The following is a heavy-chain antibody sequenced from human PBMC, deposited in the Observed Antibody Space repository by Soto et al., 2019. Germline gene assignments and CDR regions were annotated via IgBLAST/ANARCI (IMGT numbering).Heavy chain of an antibody. Sequence: SETLSLTCAVYGGSFSGYYWSWIRQPPGKGLEWIGEINHSGSTNYNPSLKSRVTISVDTSKNQFSLKLSSVTAADTAVYYCARGGGRYYDFWXGYYKGLDFDYWGPGTLVTVYS. CDR1: GGSFSGYY. J-gene: IGHJ4*02. CDR2: INHSGST. V-gene: IGHV4-34*01. CDR3: ARGGGRYYDFWXGYYKGLDFDY. D-gene: IGHD3-3*01.